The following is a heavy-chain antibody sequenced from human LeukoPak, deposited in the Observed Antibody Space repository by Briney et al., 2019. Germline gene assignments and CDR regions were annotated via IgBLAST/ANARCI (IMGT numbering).Heavy chain of an antibody. Sequence: GASVKVSCKASGYTFTSYDINWVRQATGQGLEWMGWMNPNSGSTGYAQKFQGRVTITRNTSISTAYMELSSLRSEDTAVYYCARQLSSSFIYYYYYMDVWGKGTTVTVSS. D-gene: IGHD6-13*01. CDR2: MNPNSGST. V-gene: IGHV1-8*03. J-gene: IGHJ6*03. CDR1: GYTFTSYD. CDR3: ARQLSSSFIYYYYYMDV.